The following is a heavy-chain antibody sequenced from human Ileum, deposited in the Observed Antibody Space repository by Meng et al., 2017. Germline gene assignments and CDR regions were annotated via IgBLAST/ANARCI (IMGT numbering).Heavy chain of an antibody. CDR3: SRTSYYDNSGYYPG. CDR2: INHSGST. Sequence: QVQLKLWGAGLVKPSETLSLTCAVYGGSFSGYYWSWIRQPPGKGLEWIGEINHSGSTNYNPSLKSRVTISVDTSKNQFSLKLSSVTAADTAVYYCSRTSYYDNSGYYPGWGQGTLVTVSS. V-gene: IGHV4-34*01. D-gene: IGHD3-22*01. J-gene: IGHJ4*02. CDR1: GGSFSGYY.